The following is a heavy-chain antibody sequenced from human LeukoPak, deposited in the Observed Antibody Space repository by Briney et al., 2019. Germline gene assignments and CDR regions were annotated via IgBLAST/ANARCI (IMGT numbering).Heavy chain of an antibody. V-gene: IGHV3-64*01. D-gene: IGHD5-12*01. Sequence: GGSLRLSRAASGFTFSTCAMHWVRQAPGKGLEYVSAITDSGRFTYYANSVKGRFTISRDNSKNTLFLQMDSLRPEDMALYYCASAENTGYYSYWGQGTLVTVSS. J-gene: IGHJ4*02. CDR1: GFTFSTCA. CDR2: ITDSGRFT. CDR3: ASAENTGYYSY.